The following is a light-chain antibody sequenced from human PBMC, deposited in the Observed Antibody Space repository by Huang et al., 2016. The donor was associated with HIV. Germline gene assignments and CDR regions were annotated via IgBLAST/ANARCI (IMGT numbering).Light chain of an antibody. Sequence: EIVMTQSPATLSVSPGERATLSCRASQSVNSNLAWYQQKPGQAPRLCIYCASTRATGIPARFSGSVSGTDFTLTISSLQSEDCAVYYCQHYNDWPPWTFGQGTKVEIK. CDR2: CAS. CDR1: QSVNSN. CDR3: QHYNDWPPWT. J-gene: IGKJ1*01. V-gene: IGKV3-15*01.